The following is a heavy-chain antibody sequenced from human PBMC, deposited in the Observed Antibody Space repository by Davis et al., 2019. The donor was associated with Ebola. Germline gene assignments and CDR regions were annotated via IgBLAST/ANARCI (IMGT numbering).Heavy chain of an antibody. D-gene: IGHD5-12*01. CDR1: GFTFGDYA. V-gene: IGHV3-49*04. J-gene: IGHJ4*02. CDR3: ARDPPQSGGYV. Sequence: GGSLRLSCQASGFTFGDYAMSWVRQAPGKGLEWVGFIRSKAYGGTTEYAASVKGRFILSRDDSKCIAYLQMNSLKTEDTAVYYCARDPPQSGGYVWGQGTLVTVSS. CDR2: IRSKAYGGTT.